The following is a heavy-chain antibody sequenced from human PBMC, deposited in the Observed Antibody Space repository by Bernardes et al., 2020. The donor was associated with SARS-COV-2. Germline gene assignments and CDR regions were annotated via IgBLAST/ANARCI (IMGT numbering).Heavy chain of an antibody. CDR1: GYTFTSYY. J-gene: IGHJ6*02. V-gene: IGHV1-46*01. D-gene: IGHD6-19*01. CDR2: INPSGGST. Sequence: ASVKVSCKASGYTFTSYYMHWVRQAPGQGLEWMGIINPSGGSTSYAQKFQGRVTMTRDTSTSTVYMELSSLRSEDTAVYYCARSLQISSGWALWGYYYYGMDVWGQGTTVTVSS. CDR3: ARSLQISSGWALWGYYYYGMDV.